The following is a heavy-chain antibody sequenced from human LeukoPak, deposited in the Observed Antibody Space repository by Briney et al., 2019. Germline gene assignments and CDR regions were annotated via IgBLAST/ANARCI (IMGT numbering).Heavy chain of an antibody. Sequence: SSETLSLTCAVSGYSSSSGYYWGWIRQPPGKGLEWIGSIYHSGSTYYNPSLKSRVTISVDTSKNQFSLKLSSVSAADTAVYYCARAGVVLMVYATLYFDYWGQGTLVTVSS. CDR1: GYSSSSGYY. J-gene: IGHJ4*02. CDR3: ARAGVVLMVYATLYFDY. CDR2: IYHSGST. V-gene: IGHV4-38-2*01. D-gene: IGHD2-8*01.